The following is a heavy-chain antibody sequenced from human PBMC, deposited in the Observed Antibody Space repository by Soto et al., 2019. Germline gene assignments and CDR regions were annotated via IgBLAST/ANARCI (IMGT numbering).Heavy chain of an antibody. J-gene: IGHJ4*02. CDR1: GYTFTSYG. V-gene: IGHV1-18*01. CDR2: ISAYNGNT. Sequence: QVQLVQSGAEVKKPGASVKVSCKASGYTFTSYGISWVRQAPGQGLEWMGWISAYNGNTNYAQKLQGRVTMTTDTATSTAYMELRGLRSDDTAVYYCARDRVPGIAAADPYFDYRGQGTLVTVSS. D-gene: IGHD6-13*01. CDR3: ARDRVPGIAAADPYFDY.